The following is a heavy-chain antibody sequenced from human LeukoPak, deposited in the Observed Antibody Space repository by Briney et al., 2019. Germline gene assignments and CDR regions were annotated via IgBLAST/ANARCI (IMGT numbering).Heavy chain of an antibody. D-gene: IGHD3-22*01. CDR3: TKYYYDSSGYLKYFQH. V-gene: IGHV3-30*18. CDR1: GFTFSSYG. CDR2: ISYDGSNK. J-gene: IGHJ1*01. Sequence: GGSLRLSCAASGFTFSSYGMHWVRQAPGKGLEWVAVISYDGSNKYYADSVKGRFTISRDNSKNTLYLQMNSLRAEDTAVYYCTKYYYDSSGYLKYFQHWGQGTLVTVSS.